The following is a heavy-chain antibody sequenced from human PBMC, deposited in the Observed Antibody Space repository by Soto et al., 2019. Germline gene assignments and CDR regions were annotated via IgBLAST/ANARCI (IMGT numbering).Heavy chain of an antibody. D-gene: IGHD5-12*01. J-gene: IGHJ2*01. V-gene: IGHV5-51*03. CDR3: ARRGRWLQLRSWYFDL. CDR2: IYPGDSDT. CDR1: GYSFTSYW. Sequence: EVQLVQSGAEVKKPGESLKISCKGSGYSFTSYWIGWVRQMPGKGLEWMGIIYPGDSDTRYRPSFQGQVTISADKSISTAYLQWSSLKASDTAMYYCARRGRWLQLRSWYFDLWGRGTLVTVSS.